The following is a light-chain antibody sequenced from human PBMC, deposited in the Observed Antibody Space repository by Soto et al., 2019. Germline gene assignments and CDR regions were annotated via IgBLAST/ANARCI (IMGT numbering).Light chain of an antibody. V-gene: IGKV1-5*03. CDR2: KAS. CDR1: QSISAS. J-gene: IGKJ1*01. CDR3: QRMGT. Sequence: DIQMTQSPSTLSASVGDRVTITCRASQSISASLAWYQQKPGKAPKPLIYKASSLETGVPSRFSGSGSGTEFTLTISSLLPDDFETYFCQRMGTFGQGAKVEIK.